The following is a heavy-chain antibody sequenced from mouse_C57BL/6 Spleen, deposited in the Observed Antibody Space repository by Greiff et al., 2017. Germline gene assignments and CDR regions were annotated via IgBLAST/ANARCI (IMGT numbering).Heavy chain of an antibody. V-gene: IGHV10-1*01. J-gene: IGHJ4*01. Sequence: GGGLVQPKGSLKLSCAASGFSFNTYAMNWVRHAPGKGLEWVARIRSKSNNYATYYADSVKARFTISRDDSESMLYLQMNNLKTEDTAMYYCVSAAYDYDGAMDYWGQGTSVTVSS. D-gene: IGHD2-4*01. CDR1: GFSFNTYA. CDR2: IRSKSNNYAT. CDR3: VSAAYDYDGAMDY.